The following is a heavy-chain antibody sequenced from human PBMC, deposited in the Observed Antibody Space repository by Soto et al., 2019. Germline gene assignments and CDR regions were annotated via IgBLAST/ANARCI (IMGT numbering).Heavy chain of an antibody. Sequence: LRLSCAASGFTFSSYTMNWVRQAPGKGLEWVSSISGSSIYIYYADSVRGRFTISRDNAKNSLYLQTNSLRAEDTAVYYCLGGAAAGRWWFDPWGQGTLVTVSS. CDR1: GFTFSSYT. CDR3: LGGAAAGRWWFDP. CDR2: ISGSSIYI. D-gene: IGHD6-13*01. J-gene: IGHJ5*02. V-gene: IGHV3-21*01.